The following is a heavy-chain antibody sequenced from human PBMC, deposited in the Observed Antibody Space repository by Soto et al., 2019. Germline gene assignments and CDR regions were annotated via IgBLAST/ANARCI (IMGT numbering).Heavy chain of an antibody. Sequence: PSETLSLTCTVSGGSIGGYYGSWIRQPPGKGLEWIGYIYYSGSTNYNPSLKSRVTISVDTSKNQFSLKLSSVTAADTAVYYCARDLRYCSGGSCFGRSHAFDIWGQGTMVTVSS. J-gene: IGHJ3*02. CDR1: GGSIGGYY. CDR2: IYYSGST. CDR3: ARDLRYCSGGSCFGRSHAFDI. V-gene: IGHV4-59*01. D-gene: IGHD2-15*01.